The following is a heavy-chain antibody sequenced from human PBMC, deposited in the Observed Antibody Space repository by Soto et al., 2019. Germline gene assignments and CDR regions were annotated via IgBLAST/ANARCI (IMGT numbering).Heavy chain of an antibody. Sequence: GASVKVSCKASGYTFTGYYMHWVRQAPGQGLEWMGWINPNSGGTNYAQKFQGWVTMTRDTSISTAYMELSRLRSDDTAVYYCAREGNDYIRGSPRPFSDFWCQATLLTVSS. D-gene: IGHD3-16*01. CDR3: AREGNDYIRGSPRPFSDF. J-gene: IGHJ4*02. V-gene: IGHV1-2*04. CDR2: INPNSGGT. CDR1: GYTFTGYY.